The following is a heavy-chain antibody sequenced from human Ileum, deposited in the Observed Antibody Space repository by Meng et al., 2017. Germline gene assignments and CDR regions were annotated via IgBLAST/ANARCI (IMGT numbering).Heavy chain of an antibody. CDR1: GFIVSRTF. J-gene: IGHJ4*02. V-gene: IGHV3-53*01. Sequence: EVQLVGAGGGLIQPGGYQRLSCAASGFIVSRTFMAWVRQAPGKGLEWVSIIHSGGNTYYADSVKGRFTISRDNSKNTVYLQMNSLRAEDTAIYYCASGHLDYWGQGTLVTVSS. CDR2: IHSGGNT. CDR3: ASGHLDY.